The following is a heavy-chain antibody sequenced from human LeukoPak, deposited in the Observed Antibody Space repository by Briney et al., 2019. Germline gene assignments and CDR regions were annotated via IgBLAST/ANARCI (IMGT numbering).Heavy chain of an antibody. CDR1: GFTFSSYG. Sequence: GGSLRVSCAASGFTFSSYGMHWVRQAPGKGLEWVAVIWYDGSNKYYADSVKGRFTISRDNSKNTLYLQMNSLRAEDTAVYYCAKTYYYDSSGPHYFDYWGQGTLVTVSS. CDR2: IWYDGSNK. D-gene: IGHD3-22*01. CDR3: AKTYYYDSSGPHYFDY. J-gene: IGHJ4*02. V-gene: IGHV3-33*06.